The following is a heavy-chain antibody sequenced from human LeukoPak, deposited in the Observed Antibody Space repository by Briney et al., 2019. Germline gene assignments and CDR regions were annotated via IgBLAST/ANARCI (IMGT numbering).Heavy chain of an antibody. Sequence: GASVKVSCKASGYTFTSYDINWVRQATRQGLEWMGWMNPNSGNTGYAQKFQGRVTITRNTSISTAYMELSSLRSEDTAVYYCARAYYDFWSGYSVWFDPWGQGTLVTVSS. CDR2: MNPNSGNT. CDR3: ARAYYDFWSGYSVWFDP. D-gene: IGHD3-3*01. V-gene: IGHV1-8*03. J-gene: IGHJ5*02. CDR1: GYTFTSYD.